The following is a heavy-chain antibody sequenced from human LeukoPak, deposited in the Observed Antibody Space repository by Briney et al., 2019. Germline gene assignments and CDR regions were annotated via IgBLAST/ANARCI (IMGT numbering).Heavy chain of an antibody. CDR1: GFTFSSYG. Sequence: GGSLRLSCAASGFTFSSYGIHWVRQAPGKGLEWVAFIRYDGSNTYYADSVKGRFTFSRDNSMNTLYLQMNSLRAEDTAEYYCAKPRSLNMVGGAVDYWGQGTLVTVSS. CDR2: IRYDGSNT. CDR3: AKPRSLNMVGGAVDY. D-gene: IGHD2-15*01. J-gene: IGHJ4*02. V-gene: IGHV3-30*02.